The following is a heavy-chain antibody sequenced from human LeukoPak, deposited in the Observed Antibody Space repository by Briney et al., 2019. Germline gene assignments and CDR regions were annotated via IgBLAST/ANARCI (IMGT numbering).Heavy chain of an antibody. CDR3: ARVVTSAFDI. V-gene: IGHV1-69*06. CDR1: GGTSSSCA. Sequence: ASVKVSCKASGGTSSSCAISWVRQAPGQGLEWMGGIIPIFGTANYAQKFQGRVTITADKSTSTAYMELSSLRSEDTAVYYCARVVTSAFDIWGQGTMVTVSS. D-gene: IGHD3-10*01. J-gene: IGHJ3*02. CDR2: IIPIFGTA.